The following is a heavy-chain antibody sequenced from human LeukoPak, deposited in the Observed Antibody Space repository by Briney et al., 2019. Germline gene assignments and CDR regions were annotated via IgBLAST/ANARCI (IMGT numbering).Heavy chain of an antibody. Sequence: APVKVSCKASGYTFTSYDINWVRQAPGQRLQWMGWISAYNGNTNYAQNFQGRFTMITDTSTSTASMELRSLTSDDTAVYYCVRDFGMWGYSGYDSSDRRDYWGQGTLVTVSS. CDR1: GYTFTSYD. D-gene: IGHD5-12*01. CDR3: VRDFGMWGYSGYDSSDRRDY. J-gene: IGHJ4*02. V-gene: IGHV1-18*01. CDR2: ISAYNGNT.